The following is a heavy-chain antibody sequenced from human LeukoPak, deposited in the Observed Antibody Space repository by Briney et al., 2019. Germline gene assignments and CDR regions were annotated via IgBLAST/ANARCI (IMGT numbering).Heavy chain of an antibody. CDR3: ARDSMDTAMVPLFGY. CDR2: ISGSGGST. D-gene: IGHD5-18*01. CDR1: GFTFSSYA. J-gene: IGHJ4*02. Sequence: GGSLRLSCAASGFTFSSYAMSWVRQAPGKGLEWVSAISGSGGSTYYADSVKGRFTISRDNSKNTLYLQMNSLRAEDTAVYYCARDSMDTAMVPLFGYWGQGTLVTVSS. V-gene: IGHV3-23*01.